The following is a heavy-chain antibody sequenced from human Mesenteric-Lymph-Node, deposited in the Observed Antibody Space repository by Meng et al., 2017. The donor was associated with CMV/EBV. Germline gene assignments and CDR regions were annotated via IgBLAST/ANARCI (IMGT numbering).Heavy chain of an antibody. CDR1: GFTFDGYG. CDR3: ARGTRGTSNYYDSSGSYYVAGLDL. CDR2: IRWNGDSS. Sequence: GGSLRLSCAASGFTFDGYGMNWVRQAPGRGLEWVSGIRWNGDSSSYADSVRGRFTISRDNVKKSVFLEMNSLRVEDTALYYRARGTRGTSNYYDSSGSYYVAGLDLWGQGTTVTVSS. J-gene: IGHJ6*02. D-gene: IGHD3-22*01. V-gene: IGHV3-20*04.